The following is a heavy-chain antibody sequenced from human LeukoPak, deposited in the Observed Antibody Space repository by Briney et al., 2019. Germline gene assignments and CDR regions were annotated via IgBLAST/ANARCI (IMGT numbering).Heavy chain of an antibody. J-gene: IGHJ4*02. Sequence: GGSLRLSCAASGFTFSSYSMNWVRQAPGKGLEWVSSISSSSSYIYYADSVKGRFTISRDNAKNSLYLQMNSLRAVDTAVYYCARDPGRHLDYWGQGTLVTVSS. CDR3: ARDPGRHLDY. CDR2: ISSSSSYI. CDR1: GFTFSSYS. V-gene: IGHV3-21*01.